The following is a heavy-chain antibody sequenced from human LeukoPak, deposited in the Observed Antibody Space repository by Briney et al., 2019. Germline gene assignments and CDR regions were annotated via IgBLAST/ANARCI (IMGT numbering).Heavy chain of an antibody. CDR1: GASIISSSFY. Sequence: SETLFLTCTVSGASIISSSFYWGWIRQPPGKGLEWIGSIYYSWSTHYNPSLKSRVTISVDTSKNQFYLKLSYVTAEDTAVYYCARGGSGWYDYFGYWGQGTLVTVSS. CDR2: IYYSWST. V-gene: IGHV4-39*01. D-gene: IGHD6-19*01. CDR3: ARGGSGWYDYFGY. J-gene: IGHJ4*02.